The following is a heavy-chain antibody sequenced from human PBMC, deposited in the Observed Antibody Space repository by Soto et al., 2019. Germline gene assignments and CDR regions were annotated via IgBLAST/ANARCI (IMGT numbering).Heavy chain of an antibody. CDR1: GGSISSGGYY. CDR2: IYYSGST. CDR3: ARSVDYGDYDWFDP. D-gene: IGHD4-17*01. V-gene: IGHV4-31*03. J-gene: IGHJ5*02. Sequence: QVQLQESGPGLVKPSQTLSLTCTVSGGSISSGGYYWSWIRQHPGKGLEWIGYIYYSGSTYYNPSRKSRVTISVDTSKNQFSLKLSSVTAADTAVYYCARSVDYGDYDWFDPWGQGTLVTVSS.